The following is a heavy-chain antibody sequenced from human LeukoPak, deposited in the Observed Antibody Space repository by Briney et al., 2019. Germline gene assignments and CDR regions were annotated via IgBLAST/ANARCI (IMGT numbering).Heavy chain of an antibody. CDR3: ARVLAAAGTDY. V-gene: IGHV1-69*04. D-gene: IGHD6-13*01. Sequence: AVKVSCKASGGTFSSYAISWVRQAPGQGLEWMGRIIPILGIANYAQKFQGRVTITADKSTSTAYMELSSLRSEDTAVYYCARVLAAAGTDYWGQGTLVTVSS. J-gene: IGHJ4*02. CDR1: GGTFSSYA. CDR2: IIPILGIA.